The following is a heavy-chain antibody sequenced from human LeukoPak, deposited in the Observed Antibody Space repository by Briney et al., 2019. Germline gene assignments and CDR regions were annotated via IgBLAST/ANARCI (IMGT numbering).Heavy chain of an antibody. CDR3: ARVYYGSGSDYNCLDY. V-gene: IGHV3-48*02. J-gene: IGHJ4*02. CDR1: GFTFSSYS. D-gene: IGHD3-10*01. CDR2: ISSSSSTI. Sequence: GRTLSLSCAVSGFTFSSYSMNWVRQAPGKGLEGVSYISSSSSTIYYADSVKGRFNISRDNAKKSLYLQMNSLRDEHTAVYYCARVYYGSGSDYNCLDYWGQGTLVTVSS.